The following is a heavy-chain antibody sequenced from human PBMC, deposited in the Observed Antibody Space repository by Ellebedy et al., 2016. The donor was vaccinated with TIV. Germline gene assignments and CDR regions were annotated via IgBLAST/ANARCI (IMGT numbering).Heavy chain of an antibody. CDR1: GGSISNFY. Sequence: SETLSLXCTVSGGSISNFYWSWIRQLPGKGLEWIGYITYFGSTSYNPSLKSRVIMSLDTSKNQFSLELSSVTAADTAVYYCAKLGNPAQAAAGAGYWGQGTLVIVSS. CDR3: AKLGNPAQAAAGAGY. J-gene: IGHJ4*02. D-gene: IGHD6-13*01. CDR2: ITYFGST. V-gene: IGHV4-59*01.